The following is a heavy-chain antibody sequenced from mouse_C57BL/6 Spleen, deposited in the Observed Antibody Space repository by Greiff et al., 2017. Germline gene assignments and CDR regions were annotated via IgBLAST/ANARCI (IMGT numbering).Heavy chain of an antibody. V-gene: IGHV5-9-1*02. CDR3: TREGLLSFAY. Sequence: EVKVVESGEGLVKPGGSLKLSCAASGFTFSSYAMSWVRQTPEKRLEWVAYISSGGDYIYYADTVKGRFTISRDNARNTLYLQMSSLKSEDTAMYYCTREGLLSFAYWGQGTLVTVSA. J-gene: IGHJ3*01. CDR2: ISSGGDYI. D-gene: IGHD2-3*01. CDR1: GFTFSSYA.